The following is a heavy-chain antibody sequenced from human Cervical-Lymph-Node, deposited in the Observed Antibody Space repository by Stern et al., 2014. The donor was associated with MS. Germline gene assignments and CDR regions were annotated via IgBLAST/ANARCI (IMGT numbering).Heavy chain of an antibody. CDR3: ASGTGSKRPTGNY. V-gene: IGHV1-46*01. D-gene: IGHD3/OR15-3a*01. Sequence: VPLVQSGAEVKKPGASVKVSCKASGYSFTSHYMHWVRQAPGPGLEWVGSINPSGDSASYEQKLQGRVTMTRDTSTSTVYMKLSILRSEDTAVYYCASGTGSKRPTGNYWGQGTLVTVSS. CDR2: INPSGDSA. CDR1: GYSFTSHY. J-gene: IGHJ4*02.